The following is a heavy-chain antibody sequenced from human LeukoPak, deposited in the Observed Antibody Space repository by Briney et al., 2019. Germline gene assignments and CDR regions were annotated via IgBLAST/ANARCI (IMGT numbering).Heavy chain of an antibody. V-gene: IGHV3-7*01. CDR1: GFTFSNYW. CDR2: IKQDGSET. CDR3: ARDFWGAYRVDFFDY. D-gene: IGHD3-3*01. Sequence: GGSLRLSCAASGFTFSNYWMSWVRRAPGEGLEWVANIKQDGSETYYVDSVRGRFTISRDNAKNSLYLQMNRLRAEDTAVYYCARDFWGAYRVDFFDYWGQGILVTVSS. J-gene: IGHJ4*02.